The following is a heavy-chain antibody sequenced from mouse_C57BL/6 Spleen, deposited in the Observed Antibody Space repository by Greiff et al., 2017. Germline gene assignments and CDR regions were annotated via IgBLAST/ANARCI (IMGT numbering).Heavy chain of an antibody. CDR2: INPNNGGT. V-gene: IGHV1-18*01. J-gene: IGHJ2*01. CDR3: ARGDYSKYCYFDY. CDR1: GYTFTDYN. D-gene: IGHD2-5*01. Sequence: VQLQQSGPELVKPGASVKISCKASGYTFTDYNMGWVKQSHGKSLEWIGDINPNNGGTNYNQKFKGKATLTVDKSSSTAYMELRSLTSEDTAVYYCARGDYSKYCYFDYWGKGTTLTVSS.